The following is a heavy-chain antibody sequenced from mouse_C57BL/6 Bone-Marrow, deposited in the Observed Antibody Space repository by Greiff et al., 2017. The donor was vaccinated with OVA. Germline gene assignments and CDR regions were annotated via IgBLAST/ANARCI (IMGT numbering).Heavy chain of an antibody. CDR1: GYTFTSYD. CDR3: AIYEIFDY. D-gene: IGHD1-1*01. V-gene: IGHV1-85*01. Sequence: VKLQESGPELVKPGASVKLSCKASGYTFTSYDINWVKQRPGQGLEWIGWIYPRDGSTKYNEKFKGKATLTVDTSSSTAYMELHSLTSEDSAVYFCAIYEIFDYWGQGTTLTVSS. J-gene: IGHJ2*01. CDR2: IYPRDGST.